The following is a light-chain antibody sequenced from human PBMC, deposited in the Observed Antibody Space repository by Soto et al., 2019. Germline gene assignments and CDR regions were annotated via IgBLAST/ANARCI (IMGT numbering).Light chain of an antibody. CDR1: QSVSSSY. CDR3: HQYGSSPYT. V-gene: IGKV3-20*01. J-gene: IGKJ2*01. CDR2: GAS. Sequence: DIVLTQSPGTLSLSPGERATLSCRASQSVSSSYLAWYQRIPGQAPRLLIYGASSRATGIPDRFSGSGSGTDFTLTISRLEPEDFAVYYCHQYGSSPYTFGQGTNLEIK.